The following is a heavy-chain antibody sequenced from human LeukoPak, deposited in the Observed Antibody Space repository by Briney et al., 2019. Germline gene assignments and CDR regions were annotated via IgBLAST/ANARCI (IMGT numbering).Heavy chain of an antibody. V-gene: IGHV1-18*04. CDR1: GYTFTSHG. CDR2: ISGYNGDT. J-gene: IGHJ3*02. Sequence: ASVKVSCKASGYTFTSHGISWVRQAPGQGLEWMGWISGYNGDTRYVQKFQDRLIMAIDRSASTAYMELRGLRSDDTAVYYCARTALAFDIWGQGTMVTVPS. CDR3: ARTALAFDI.